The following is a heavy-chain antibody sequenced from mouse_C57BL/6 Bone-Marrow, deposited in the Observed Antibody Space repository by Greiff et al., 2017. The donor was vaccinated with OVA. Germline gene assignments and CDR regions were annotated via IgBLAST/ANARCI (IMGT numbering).Heavy chain of an antibody. CDR2: INPNNGGT. Sequence: EVQLQQSGPELVKPGASVKISCKASGYTFTDYYMNWVKQSHGKSLEWIGDINPNNGGTSYNQKFKGKATLTVDKSSSTAYMELRSLTSEDSAVYYCARGADDYWGQGTTLTVSS. CDR3: ARGADDY. V-gene: IGHV1-26*01. CDR1: GYTFTDYY. J-gene: IGHJ2*01.